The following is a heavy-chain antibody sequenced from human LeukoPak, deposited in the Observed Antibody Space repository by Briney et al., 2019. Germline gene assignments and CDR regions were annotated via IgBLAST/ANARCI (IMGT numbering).Heavy chain of an antibody. CDR3: TRGHWGLQS. V-gene: IGHV4-59*02. CDR2: IHHRGNS. D-gene: IGHD7-27*01. Sequence: SETLSLTCTVSGASVTDYYWSWIRQSPGKGLEWISYIHHRGNSDYNPSLRSRVTTSLDTSKNQFSLNLISVTAADTAVYYCTRGHWGLQSWSQGTLVIVSS. CDR1: GASVTDYY. J-gene: IGHJ5*02.